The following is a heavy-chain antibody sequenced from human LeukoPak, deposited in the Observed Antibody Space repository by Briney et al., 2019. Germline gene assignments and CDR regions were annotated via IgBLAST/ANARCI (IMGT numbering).Heavy chain of an antibody. Sequence: SETLSLTCTVSGDSIKNYDWSWIRQPPGKGLEWIGYISYSGNTNYTPSLKSRVSMSVDTSKNQFSLKLSSVTAADTAVYYCARHRPYVWGRYREIDYWGQGTLVTVSS. CDR1: GDSIKNYD. V-gene: IGHV4-59*08. CDR2: ISYSGNT. CDR3: ARHRPYVWGRYREIDY. D-gene: IGHD3-16*02. J-gene: IGHJ4*02.